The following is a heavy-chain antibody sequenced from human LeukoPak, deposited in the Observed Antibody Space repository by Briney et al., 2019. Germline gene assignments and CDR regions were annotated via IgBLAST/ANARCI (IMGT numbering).Heavy chain of an antibody. CDR1: GYTFTSYD. V-gene: IGHV1-8*01. J-gene: IGHJ4*02. CDR3: AKNYDFLTGYAN. Sequence: ASVKVSCKASGYTFTSYDINWVRQATGQGLEWMGWVNPNSGNTRYAQKFQGRLTMTRNTSISTAYMELSSLRSEDTAVYYCAKNYDFLTGYANWGQGTLVTVSS. D-gene: IGHD3-9*01. CDR2: VNPNSGNT.